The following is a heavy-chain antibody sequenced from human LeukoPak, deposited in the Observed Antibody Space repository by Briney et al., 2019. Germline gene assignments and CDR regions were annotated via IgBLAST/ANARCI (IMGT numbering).Heavy chain of an antibody. D-gene: IGHD6-19*01. J-gene: IGHJ4*02. V-gene: IGHV3-23*01. Sequence: GGSLRLSCAASGFTFSSYAMSWVRQAPGKGLEWVSAISGSGGSTYYADSVRGRFTTSRDNSKNTLYLQMNSLRAEDTAVYYCAKAKGWYYFDYWGQGTLVTVSS. CDR2: ISGSGGST. CDR1: GFTFSSYA. CDR3: AKAKGWYYFDY.